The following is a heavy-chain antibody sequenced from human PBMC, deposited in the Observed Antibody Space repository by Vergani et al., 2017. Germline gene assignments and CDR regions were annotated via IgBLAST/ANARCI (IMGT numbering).Heavy chain of an antibody. J-gene: IGHJ6*02. CDR1: GFTVSSNY. CDR2: IYSGGST. D-gene: IGHD4-17*01. V-gene: IGHV3-66*02. CDR3: AKDYGDYVQYYYYGMDV. Sequence: EVQLVESGGGLVQPGGSLRLSCAASGFTVSSNYMSWVRQAPGKGLEWVSVIYSGGSTYYADSVKGRFTISRDNSKNTLYLQMNSLRAEDTAVYYCAKDYGDYVQYYYYGMDVWGQGTTVTVSS.